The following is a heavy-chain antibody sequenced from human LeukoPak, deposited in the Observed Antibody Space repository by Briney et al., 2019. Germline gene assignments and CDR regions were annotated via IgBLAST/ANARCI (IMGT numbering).Heavy chain of an antibody. J-gene: IGHJ3*02. V-gene: IGHV4-59*08. CDR2: IHNSGTT. D-gene: IGHD5-24*01. CDR3: ARHVTISGPYDASDI. Sequence: SETLSLTCTVSGGSISTYYWSWIRQSPGRGLEWIGYIHNSGTTNYNPSLKSRVTFSVDTSNNQFSLKLRSATAADTAVYYCARHVTISGPYDASDIWGQGTMVTVSP. CDR1: GGSISTYY.